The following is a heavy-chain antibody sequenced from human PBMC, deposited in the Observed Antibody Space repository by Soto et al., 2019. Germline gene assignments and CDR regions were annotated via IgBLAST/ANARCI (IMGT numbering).Heavy chain of an antibody. Sequence: EVQLLESGGGLVQPGGSLRLSSAASGFTFSSYAMSWVRQVPGKGLEWVSSISDNGGTTYSADSVKGRVTISRDNSKNTLYLQMNSLRVEDTAVYYCAKYDGSGSYYQGAYYYYYYGMDVWGQGTTVTVSS. CDR1: GFTFSSYA. V-gene: IGHV3-23*01. J-gene: IGHJ6*02. CDR2: ISDNGGTT. CDR3: AKYDGSGSYYQGAYYYYYYGMDV. D-gene: IGHD3-10*01.